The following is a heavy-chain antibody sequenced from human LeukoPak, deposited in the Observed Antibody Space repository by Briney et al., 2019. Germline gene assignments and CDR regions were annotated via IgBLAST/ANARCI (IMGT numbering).Heavy chain of an antibody. D-gene: IGHD3-10*01. CDR2: IYYSGST. CDR1: GGSISSGGYY. V-gene: IGHV4-39*01. J-gene: IGHJ6*02. Sequence: NPSQTLSLTCTVSGGSISSGGYYWSWIRQPPGKGLEWIGSIYYSGSTYYNPSLKSRVTISVDTSKNQFSLKLGSVTAADTAVYYCARMKASTTMVRGVIIPYYYYGMDVWGQGTTVTVSS. CDR3: ARMKASTTMVRGVIIPYYYYGMDV.